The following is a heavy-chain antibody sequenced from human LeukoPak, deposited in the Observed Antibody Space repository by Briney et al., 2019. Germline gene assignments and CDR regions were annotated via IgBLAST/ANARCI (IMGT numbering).Heavy chain of an antibody. J-gene: IGHJ4*02. D-gene: IGHD3-22*01. V-gene: IGHV1-69*06. CDR3: TRHYDSSGYPSLNYFDY. Sequence: SVKVSCKASGGTFSTYAFSWVRQAPGQGLEWMGRVIPMFGTADYAQKFQGRVTITADTSTSTAYMELSSLRSEDTAVYYCTRHYDSSGYPSLNYFDYWGQGTLVTVSS. CDR2: VIPMFGTA. CDR1: GGTFSTYA.